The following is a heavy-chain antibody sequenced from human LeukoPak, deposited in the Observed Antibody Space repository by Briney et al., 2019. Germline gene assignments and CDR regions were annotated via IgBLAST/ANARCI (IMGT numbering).Heavy chain of an antibody. D-gene: IGHD5-12*01. CDR3: ARARWLRFGFDY. J-gene: IGHJ4*02. CDR2: IYYSGST. CDR1: GFTFSTYS. Sequence: PGGSLRLSCAASGFTFSTYSMNWIRQPPGKGLEWIGSIYYSGSTYYNPSLKSRVTISVDTSKNQFSLKLSSVTAADTAVYYCARARWLRFGFDYWGQGTLVTVSS. V-gene: IGHV4-39*01.